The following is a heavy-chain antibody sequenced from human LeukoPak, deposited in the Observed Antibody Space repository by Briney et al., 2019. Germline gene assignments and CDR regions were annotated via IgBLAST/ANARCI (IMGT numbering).Heavy chain of an antibody. CDR1: GGSISSYY. D-gene: IGHD6-19*01. CDR3: ARGRRQWLVLYRPQYFDY. Sequence: SETLSLTCTVSGGSISSYYWSWIRQPPGKGLEWIGEINHSGSTNYNPSLKSRVTISVDTSKNQFSLKLSSVTAADTAVYYCARGRRQWLVLYRPQYFDYWGQGTLVTVSS. CDR2: INHSGST. V-gene: IGHV4-34*01. J-gene: IGHJ4*02.